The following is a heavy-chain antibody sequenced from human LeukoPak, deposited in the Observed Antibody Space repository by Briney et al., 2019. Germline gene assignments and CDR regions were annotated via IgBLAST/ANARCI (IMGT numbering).Heavy chain of an antibody. CDR2: MIPIFGTA. CDR3: ARATQDFDY. CDR1: GYTFTSYD. V-gene: IGHV1-18*01. Sequence: GPVKVSCKASGYTFTSYDINWVRQAPGQGLEWMGGMIPIFGTANYAQKLQGRVTMTTDTSTSTAYMELRSLRSDDTAVYYCARATQDFDYWGRGTLVTVSS. J-gene: IGHJ4*02.